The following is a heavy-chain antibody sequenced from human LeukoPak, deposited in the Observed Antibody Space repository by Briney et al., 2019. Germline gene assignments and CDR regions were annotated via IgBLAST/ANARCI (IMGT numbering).Heavy chain of an antibody. D-gene: IGHD3-3*01. CDR1: GFTFSSYS. J-gene: IGHJ6*02. Sequence: PGGSLRLSCAASGFTFSSYSMNWVRQAPGKGLEWVSYITSSSSTIYYADSVKGRFTISRDNAKNSLYLQMNSLRDEDTAVYYCASWPDFWSGHYGTDVWGQGTTVTVSS. V-gene: IGHV3-48*02. CDR3: ASWPDFWSGHYGTDV. CDR2: ITSSSSTI.